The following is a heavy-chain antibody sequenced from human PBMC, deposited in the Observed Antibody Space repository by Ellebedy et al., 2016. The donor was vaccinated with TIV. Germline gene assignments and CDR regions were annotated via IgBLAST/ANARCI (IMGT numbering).Heavy chain of an antibody. Sequence: GESLKIPCAASGFTFSSYWMSWVRQAPGKGLEWVANIKQDGSEKYYVDSVKGRFTISRDNAKNSLYLQMNSLRAEDTAVYYCAGVYDSIDYWGQGTLVTVSS. CDR3: AGVYDSIDY. V-gene: IGHV3-7*01. J-gene: IGHJ4*02. CDR1: GFTFSSYW. D-gene: IGHD3-22*01. CDR2: IKQDGSEK.